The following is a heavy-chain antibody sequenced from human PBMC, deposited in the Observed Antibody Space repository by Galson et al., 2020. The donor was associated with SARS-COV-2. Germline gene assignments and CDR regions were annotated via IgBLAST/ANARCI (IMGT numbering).Heavy chain of an antibody. CDR3: ARDRSGSYSFDFDY. J-gene: IGHJ4*02. CDR2: ISYDGSNK. D-gene: IGHD1-26*01. V-gene: IGHV3-30*04. Sequence: GGSLRLSCAASGFTFSSYAMHWVRQAPGKGLEWVAVISYDGSNKYYADSVKGRFTISRDNSKNTLYLQMNSLRAEDTAVYYCARDRSGSYSFDFDYWGQGTLVSVSS. CDR1: GFTFSSYA.